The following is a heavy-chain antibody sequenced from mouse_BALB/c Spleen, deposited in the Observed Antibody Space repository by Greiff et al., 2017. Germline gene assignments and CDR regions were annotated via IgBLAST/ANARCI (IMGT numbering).Heavy chain of an antibody. CDR2: IRSKSNNYAT. CDR3: VSGNYFDD. CDR1: GFTFNTYA. D-gene: IGHD1-1*02. J-gene: IGHJ2*01. Sequence: EVQVVESGGGLVQPKGSLKLSCAASGFTFNTYAMNWVRQAPGKGLEWVARIRSKSNNYATYYADSVKDRFTISRDDSQSMLYLQMNNLKTEDTAMYYCVSGNYFDDWGQGTTLTVSS. V-gene: IGHV10-1*02.